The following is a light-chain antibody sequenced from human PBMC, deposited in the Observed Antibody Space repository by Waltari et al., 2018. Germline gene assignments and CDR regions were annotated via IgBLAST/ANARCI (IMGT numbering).Light chain of an antibody. Sequence: QSALTQPASVSGSPGQSITISCTGTSSDVGGYNYVPWYQQHPGKAPKLMIYDVSNRPSGVSNRFSGSKSGNTASLTISGLQAEDEADYYCSSYTSSRTMVFGGRTKLTVL. CDR2: DVS. J-gene: IGLJ2*01. CDR1: SSDVGGYNY. V-gene: IGLV2-14*03. CDR3: SSYTSSRTMV.